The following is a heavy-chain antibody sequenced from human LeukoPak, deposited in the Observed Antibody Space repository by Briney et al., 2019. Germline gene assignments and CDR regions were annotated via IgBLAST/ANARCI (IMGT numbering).Heavy chain of an antibody. J-gene: IGHJ4*02. CDR2: ISSSSSYI. CDR1: GFTFSSYS. CDR3: ARDRDIY. D-gene: IGHD3-10*01. V-gene: IGHV3-21*01. Sequence: PGGSLRLSCAASGFTFSSYSMNWVRQAPGKGLEWVSSISSSSSYIYYVDSVKGRFTISRDNAKNSLYLQMNSLRAEDTAVYYCARDRDIYWGQGTLVTVSS.